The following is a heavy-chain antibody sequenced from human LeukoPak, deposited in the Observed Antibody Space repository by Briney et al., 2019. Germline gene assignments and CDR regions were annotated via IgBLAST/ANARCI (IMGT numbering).Heavy chain of an antibody. Sequence: ASVKVSFKASGYTFTVYYMHWVRQAPGQGLEWMGWINPNSGGTNYAQKFQGRVTMTRDTSISTAYMEMSRLRSDDTAMYYCERGDRLVYYYYMDVWGKGTTVTISS. CDR2: INPNSGGT. CDR3: ERGDRLVYYYYMDV. J-gene: IGHJ6*03. V-gene: IGHV1-2*02. D-gene: IGHD6-19*01. CDR1: GYTFTVYY.